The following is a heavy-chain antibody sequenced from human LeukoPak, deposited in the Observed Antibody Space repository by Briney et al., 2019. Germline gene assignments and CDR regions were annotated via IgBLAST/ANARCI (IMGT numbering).Heavy chain of an antibody. CDR2: IYPGDSDT. V-gene: IGHV5-51*01. Sequence: PGESLKISCKGSGYSFTSYWIGWVRQMPGKGLEWMGIIYPGDSDTRHSPSFQGQVTISADKSISTAYLQWSSLKASDTAMYYCARPAYYYDSSGYYLLYYFDYWGQGTLVTVSS. CDR1: GYSFTSYW. CDR3: ARPAYYYDSSGYYLLYYFDY. J-gene: IGHJ4*02. D-gene: IGHD3-22*01.